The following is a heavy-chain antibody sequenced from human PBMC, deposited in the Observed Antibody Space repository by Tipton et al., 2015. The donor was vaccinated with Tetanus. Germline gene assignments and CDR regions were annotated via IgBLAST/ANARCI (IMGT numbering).Heavy chain of an antibody. Sequence: SLRLSCAASGFTFSDYYMTWIRQAPGKGLKWVSYISRSSSTIYYADSVKGRFTISRDNAKNSLYLQMSSLRAEDTAVYYCARDVAGIPAWPVAFDVWGLGTMVTVSS. CDR2: ISRSSSTI. D-gene: IGHD1-14*01. CDR1: GFTFSDYY. CDR3: ARDVAGIPAWPVAFDV. J-gene: IGHJ3*01. V-gene: IGHV3-11*01.